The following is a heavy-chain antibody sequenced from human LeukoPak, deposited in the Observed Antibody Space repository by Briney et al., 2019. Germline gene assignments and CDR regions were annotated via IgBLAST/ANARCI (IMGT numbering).Heavy chain of an antibody. CDR2: IYYSGST. V-gene: IGHV4-59*01. D-gene: IGHD1/OR15-1a*01. CDR3: ARGEAWNKFDY. J-gene: IGHJ4*02. CDR1: GGSISSYY. Sequence: PSETLSLTCTVSGGSISSYYWSWIRQPPGKGLEWIGYIYYSGSTNYNPSLKSRVTISVDTSKNQFSLKLSSVTAADTAVYYCARGEAWNKFDYWGQGTLVTVSS.